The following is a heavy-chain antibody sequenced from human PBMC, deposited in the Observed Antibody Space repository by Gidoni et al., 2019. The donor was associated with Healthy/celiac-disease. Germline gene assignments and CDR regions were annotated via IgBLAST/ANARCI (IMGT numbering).Heavy chain of an antibody. D-gene: IGHD4-17*01. V-gene: IGHV1-18*01. CDR3: AREGTPVYGDYEYYYGMDV. CDR2: ISAYNGNT. Sequence: QVQLVQSGAEVKKPGASGKVSCTASGYTFTSSGISWVRQAPGQGLEWMGWISAYNGNTNYAQKLQGRVTMTTDTSTSTAYMELRSLRSDDTAVYYCAREGTPVYGDYEYYYGMDVWGQGTTVTVSS. J-gene: IGHJ6*02. CDR1: GYTFTSSG.